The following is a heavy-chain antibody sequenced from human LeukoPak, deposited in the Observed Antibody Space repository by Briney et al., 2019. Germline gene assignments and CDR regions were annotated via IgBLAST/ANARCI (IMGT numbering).Heavy chain of an antibody. D-gene: IGHD3-22*01. J-gene: IGHJ4*02. Sequence: ASVKVSCKASGGTFSSYAISWVRQAPGQGLEWMGGIIPIFGTANYAQKFQGRVTITADASTSTAYMEVSSLRSEDTAVYYCARAVSSGYDPFDYWGQGTLVTVSS. CDR3: ARAVSSGYDPFDY. CDR2: IIPIFGTA. V-gene: IGHV1-69*01. CDR1: GGTFSSYA.